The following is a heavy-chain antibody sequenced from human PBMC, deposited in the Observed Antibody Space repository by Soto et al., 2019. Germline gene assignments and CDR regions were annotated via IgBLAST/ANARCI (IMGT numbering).Heavy chain of an antibody. CDR2: INHSGST. D-gene: IGHD3-16*01. J-gene: IGHJ5*02. CDR3: ARGQRIAMDQIRTFFRVNWFDP. Sequence: SETLSLTCAVYGGSFSGYYWSWIRQPPGKGLEWIGEINHSGSTNYNPSLKSRVTISVDTSKNQFSLKLSSVTAADTAVYYCARGQRIAMDQIRTFFRVNWFDPWGQGTLVTVSS. V-gene: IGHV4-34*01. CDR1: GGSFSGYY.